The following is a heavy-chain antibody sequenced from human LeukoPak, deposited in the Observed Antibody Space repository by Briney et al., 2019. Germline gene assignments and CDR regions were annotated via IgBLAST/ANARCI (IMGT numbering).Heavy chain of an antibody. CDR2: INPNSGGT. D-gene: IGHD5-12*01. CDR1: GYTFTGYY. V-gene: IGHV1-2*02. CDR3: ARDSTNFKLRLAPDASYYYYMDV. Sequence: ASVKVSCKASGYTFTGYYMHWVRQAPGQGLEWMGWINPNSGGTNYAQKFQGRVTMTRDTSISTAYMELSSLRSEDTAVYYCARDSTNFKLRLAPDASYYYYMDVWGKGTTVTVPS. J-gene: IGHJ6*03.